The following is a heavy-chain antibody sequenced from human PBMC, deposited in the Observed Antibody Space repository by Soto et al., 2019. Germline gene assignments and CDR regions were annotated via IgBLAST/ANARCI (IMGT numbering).Heavy chain of an antibody. Sequence: GGSLRLSCAASGFTFSSYAMSWVRQAPGKGLEWVSAISGSGGSTYYADSVKGRFTISRDNSKNTLYLQMNSLRAEDTAVYYCAKVRTPYYDILTGFDYWGQGTLVTVSS. CDR2: ISGSGGST. J-gene: IGHJ4*02. CDR3: AKVRTPYYDILTGFDY. V-gene: IGHV3-23*01. D-gene: IGHD3-9*01. CDR1: GFTFSSYA.